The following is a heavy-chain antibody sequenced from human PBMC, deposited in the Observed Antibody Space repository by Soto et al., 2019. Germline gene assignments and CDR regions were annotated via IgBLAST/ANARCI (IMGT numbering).Heavy chain of an antibody. Sequence: SETLSLTCTVSGGSVNSGNYYWSWIRQTPGKGLEWIGFIYYSGTTHYNPSLKSRVTISIDTSTNQFSLKMTSVTAADTAVYYCARLAVAEIGTYHDYWGQGTLVTVSS. V-gene: IGHV4-61*01. CDR2: IYYSGTT. CDR1: GGSVNSGNYY. J-gene: IGHJ4*02. CDR3: ARLAVAEIGTYHDY. D-gene: IGHD6-19*01.